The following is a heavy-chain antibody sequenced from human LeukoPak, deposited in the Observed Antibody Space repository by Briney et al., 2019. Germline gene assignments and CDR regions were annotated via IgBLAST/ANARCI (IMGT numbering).Heavy chain of an antibody. CDR1: GHTFSLYR. V-gene: IGHV3-21*01. Sequence: GVSQTLLCAASGHTFSLYRMNWARHAPGKALEWVSSISNSSSYIYYADSVKGRFTISRDNAKNSLYLQMNSLRAEDTAVYYCARATYSSGHNYFDYWGQGTLVTVSS. CDR3: ARATYSSGHNYFDY. D-gene: IGHD6-19*01. J-gene: IGHJ4*02. CDR2: ISNSSSYI.